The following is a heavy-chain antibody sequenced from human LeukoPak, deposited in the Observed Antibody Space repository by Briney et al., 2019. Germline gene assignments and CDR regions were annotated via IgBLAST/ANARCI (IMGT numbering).Heavy chain of an antibody. J-gene: IGHJ6*02. V-gene: IGHV3-30*03. CDR2: ISYDGSNE. D-gene: IGHD6-19*01. CDR3: ARRGYSSGWYYYYYGMDV. Sequence: GGSLRLSCAASGFTFSSYGMHWVRQAPGKGLEWVAVISYDGSNEYYADSVKGRFTISRDNSKNTLYLQMNSLRAEDTAVYYCARRGYSSGWYYYYYGMDVWGQGTTVTVSS. CDR1: GFTFSSYG.